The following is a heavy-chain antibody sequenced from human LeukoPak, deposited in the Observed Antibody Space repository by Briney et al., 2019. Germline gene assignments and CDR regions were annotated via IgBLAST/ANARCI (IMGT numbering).Heavy chain of an antibody. Sequence: GRSLRLSCAASGFTFSSYGMHWVRQAPGKGLEWVAVISYDGSNKYYADSVKGRFTISRDNSKNTLYLQMNSLRAEDTAVYYCASLTTVTTTPHYWGQGTLVTVSS. D-gene: IGHD4-17*01. CDR2: ISYDGSNK. CDR1: GFTFSSYG. CDR3: ASLTTVTTTPHY. J-gene: IGHJ4*02. V-gene: IGHV3-30*03.